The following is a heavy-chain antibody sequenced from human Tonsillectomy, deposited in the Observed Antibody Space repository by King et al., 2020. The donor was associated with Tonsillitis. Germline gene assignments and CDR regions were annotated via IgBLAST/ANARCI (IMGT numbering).Heavy chain of an antibody. J-gene: IGHJ4*02. CDR2: SRSKNKGYTT. V-gene: IGHV3-72*01. Sequence: VQLVESGGGLVQPGGSLRLSCTASGFTFSDHDMDWVRQAPGKGLEWVGRSRSKNKGYTTEYAASVKGRFTISRDASMNSLYLQLNSLKTEGTTVYYCAFFRRTWGYWGLGTLVPVSS. D-gene: IGHD3-16*01. CDR3: AFFRRTWGY. CDR1: GFTFSDHD.